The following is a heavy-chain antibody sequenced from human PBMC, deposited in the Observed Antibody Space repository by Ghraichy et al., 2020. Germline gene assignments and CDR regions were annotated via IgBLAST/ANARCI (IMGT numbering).Heavy chain of an antibody. CDR2: ISSSGSTI. CDR3: ARITMVQGVIIKGMDV. Sequence: GGSLRLSCAASGFTFSSYEMNWVRQAPGKGLEWVSYISSSGSTIYYADSVKGRFTISRDNAKNSLYLQMNSLRAEDTAVYYCARITMVQGVIIKGMDVWGQVTTVTVSS. D-gene: IGHD3-10*01. CDR1: GFTFSSYE. J-gene: IGHJ6*02. V-gene: IGHV3-48*03.